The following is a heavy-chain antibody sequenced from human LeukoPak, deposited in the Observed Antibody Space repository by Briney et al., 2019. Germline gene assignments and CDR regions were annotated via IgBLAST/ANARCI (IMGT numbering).Heavy chain of an antibody. CDR1: GFTFSSYE. CDR3: ARDQGVYDFDY. D-gene: IGHD2-8*01. J-gene: IGHJ4*02. Sequence: PGGTLRLSCAASGFTFSSYEMNWVRQAPGKGLEWVSYISSSGSTIYYADSVKGRFTISRDNAKNSLYLQMNSLRAEDTAVYYCARDQGVYDFDYWGQGTLVTVSS. CDR2: ISSSGSTI. V-gene: IGHV3-48*03.